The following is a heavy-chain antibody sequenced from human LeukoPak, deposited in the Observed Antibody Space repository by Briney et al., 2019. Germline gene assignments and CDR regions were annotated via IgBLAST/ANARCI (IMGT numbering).Heavy chain of an antibody. CDR3: ARHDSNEPLDY. D-gene: IGHD1-14*01. CDR2: TYPGDSDT. Sequence: GESLKISCKGSGYSFSSYWIAWVRQLPGKGLEWMGITYPGDSDTRYSPSFQGQVTISADKSISTAYLQWSSLKASDTAMYYCARHDSNEPLDYWGQGTLDTVSS. V-gene: IGHV5-51*01. CDR1: GYSFSSYW. J-gene: IGHJ4*02.